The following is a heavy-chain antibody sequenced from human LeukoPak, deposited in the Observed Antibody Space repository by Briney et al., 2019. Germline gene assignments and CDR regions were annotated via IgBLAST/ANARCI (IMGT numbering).Heavy chain of an antibody. CDR3: ARGGRGAWYFDL. Sequence: GGSLRLSCAASGFTFSSYSMNWVRQAPGKGLEWVSSISSSSSYIYYADSVKGRFTISRDNAKNSLYLQMNSLRAEDTAVYYCARGGRGAWYFDLWGRGTLVTVSS. J-gene: IGHJ2*01. CDR2: ISSSSSYI. D-gene: IGHD3-10*01. V-gene: IGHV3-21*01. CDR1: GFTFSSYS.